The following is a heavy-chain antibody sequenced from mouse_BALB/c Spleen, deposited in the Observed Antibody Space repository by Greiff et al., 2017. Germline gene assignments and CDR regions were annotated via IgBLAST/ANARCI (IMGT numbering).Heavy chain of an antibody. CDR3: AALLRLPYYYAMDY. D-gene: IGHD1-2*01. V-gene: IGHV1-18*01. CDR2: INPNNGGT. J-gene: IGHJ4*01. Sequence: VQLQQSGPELVKPGASVKIPCKASGYTFTDYNMDWVKQSHGKSLEWIGDINPNNGGTIYNQKFKGKATLTVDKSSSTAYMELRSLTSEDTAVYYCAALLRLPYYYAMDYWGQGTSVTVSS. CDR1: GYTFTDYN.